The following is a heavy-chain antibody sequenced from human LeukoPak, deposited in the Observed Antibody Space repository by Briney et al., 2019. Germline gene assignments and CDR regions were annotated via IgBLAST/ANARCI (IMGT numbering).Heavy chain of an antibody. CDR2: MNPNTGRT. CDR3: ARLSQTPDYYTLGGYYYLGY. Sequence: ASVKVSCKASRYTFTSYDINWVPEAAGHGLERMGWMNPNTGRTGYAQKFQGRITMTRDTSINTAYMELTNLRSEDTAIYYCARLSQTPDYYTLGGYYYLGYWGQGTPVTVSS. V-gene: IGHV1-8*01. CDR1: RYTFTSYD. J-gene: IGHJ4*02. D-gene: IGHD3-10*01.